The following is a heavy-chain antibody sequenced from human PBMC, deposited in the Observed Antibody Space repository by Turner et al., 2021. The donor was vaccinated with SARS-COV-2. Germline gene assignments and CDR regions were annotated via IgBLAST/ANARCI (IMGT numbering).Heavy chain of an antibody. J-gene: IGHJ4*02. D-gene: IGHD6-13*01. CDR3: ARQTDSSTWQTYYFDY. CDR1: GFTFSRYA. Sequence: QVQLVESGGGVVQPGRSLRLSCAASGFTFSRYAMHWVRQAPGKGLEWGDVIWYDGSNKYYADSVKGRFTISRDNSKNTLYLQMNSLRAEDTAVYYCARQTDSSTWQTYYFDYWGQGTLVTVSS. V-gene: IGHV3-33*01. CDR2: IWYDGSNK.